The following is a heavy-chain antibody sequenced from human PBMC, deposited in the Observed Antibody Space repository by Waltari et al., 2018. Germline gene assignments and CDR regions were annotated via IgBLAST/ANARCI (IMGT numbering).Heavy chain of an antibody. CDR2: IYSGGGT. V-gene: IGHV3-53*01. D-gene: IGHD5-12*01. J-gene: IGHJ3*02. CDR3: GNIGAFDI. CDR1: GFTVTNTY. Sequence: EVQLVESGGGLIQPGGSLRLSCAASGFTVTNTYITLVRQAPGKGLEWVSLIYSGGGTYYADAVRGRFTISRDNVNNTVYLQMNRLRVEDTAVYYCGNIGAFDIWGQGTMVTVSS.